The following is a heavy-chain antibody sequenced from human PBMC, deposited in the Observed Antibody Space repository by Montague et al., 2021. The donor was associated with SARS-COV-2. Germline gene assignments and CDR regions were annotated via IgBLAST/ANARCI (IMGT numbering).Heavy chain of an antibody. V-gene: IGHV4-34*01. CDR2: INRYGST. CDR1: GGSFRGYY. D-gene: IGHD3-3*01. Sequence: SETLSLTCAVYGGSFRGYYWSWIRQPPGKGLEWIGEINRYGSTNYNPSLKGRVTISVDVSKNQFSLNLTSVTAADTALYFCARELEIHDFLSGYYIGDWGQGTLVTVSS. CDR3: ARELEIHDFLSGYYIGD. J-gene: IGHJ4*02.